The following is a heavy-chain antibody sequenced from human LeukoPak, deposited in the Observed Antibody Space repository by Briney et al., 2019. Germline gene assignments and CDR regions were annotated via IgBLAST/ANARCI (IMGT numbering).Heavy chain of an antibody. D-gene: IGHD5-24*01. CDR1: GYTFTSYD. CDR3: ARDPSRDGYNYGDY. CDR2: MNRNSGNT. Sequence: ASVKVSCKASGYTFTSYDINWVRQATGQGLEWMGWMNRNSGNTGYAQKFQGRVTMTRNTSISTAYMELSSLRSEDTAVYYCARDPSRDGYNYGDYWGQGTLVTVSS. V-gene: IGHV1-8*01. J-gene: IGHJ4*02.